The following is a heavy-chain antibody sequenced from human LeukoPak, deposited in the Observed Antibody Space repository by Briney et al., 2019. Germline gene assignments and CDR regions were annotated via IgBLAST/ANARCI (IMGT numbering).Heavy chain of an antibody. CDR3: ARDGVSCSSTSCFFDY. CDR1: SFTFSNYA. CDR2: IRGSGGPT. J-gene: IGHJ4*02. V-gene: IGHV3-23*01. D-gene: IGHD2-2*01. Sequence: PGGSLRLSCATTSFTFSNYAVSWVRQAPGKGLELDYSIRGSGGPTYYADSLEDRFTSCRDNSKNTLYLQMNSVRAEHTAVYYCARDGVSCSSTSCFFDYWGQGTLVTVSS.